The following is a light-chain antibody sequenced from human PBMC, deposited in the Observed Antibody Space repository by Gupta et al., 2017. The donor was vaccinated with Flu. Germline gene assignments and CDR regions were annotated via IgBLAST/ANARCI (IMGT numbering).Light chain of an antibody. J-gene: IGKJ5*01. CDR3: QQRSNCPIT. CDR1: QSVSSL. CDR2: AAS. V-gene: IGKV3-11*01. Sequence: IVLTQSPATLSLSPGERATLSCEASQSVSSLLAWYQQKPGQAPRLLIYAASNRATGIPARFSGSGSGTEFTLTISSLEPEDFAVYYCQQRSNCPITFGQGTHLEIK.